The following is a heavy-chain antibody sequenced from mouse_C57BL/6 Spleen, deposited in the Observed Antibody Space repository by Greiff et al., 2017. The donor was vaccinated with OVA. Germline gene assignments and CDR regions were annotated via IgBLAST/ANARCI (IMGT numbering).Heavy chain of an antibody. Sequence: DVHLVESGGGLVKPGGSLKLSCAASGFTFSDYGMHWVRQAPEKGLEWVAYISSGSSTIYYADTVKGRFTISRDNAKNTLFLQMTSLRSEDTAMYYCARDYYGSSYWAMDYWGQGTSVTVSS. CDR3: ARDYYGSSYWAMDY. CDR1: GFTFSDYG. V-gene: IGHV5-17*01. CDR2: ISSGSSTI. D-gene: IGHD1-1*01. J-gene: IGHJ4*01.